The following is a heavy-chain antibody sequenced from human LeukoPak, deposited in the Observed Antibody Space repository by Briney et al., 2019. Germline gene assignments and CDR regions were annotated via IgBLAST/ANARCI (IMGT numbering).Heavy chain of an antibody. CDR3: ARRRSSSWAVVGDY. Sequence: GGSLRLSCAASGFTFSSYWMHWVRQAPGKGLEWVADIKEDGSGKYYVDSVEGRFTISRDNANNSLYLQMHSLRADDTAVYYCARRRSSSWAVVGDYWGQGTLVTVSS. CDR2: IKEDGSGK. V-gene: IGHV3-7*01. CDR1: GFTFSSYW. J-gene: IGHJ4*02. D-gene: IGHD6-13*01.